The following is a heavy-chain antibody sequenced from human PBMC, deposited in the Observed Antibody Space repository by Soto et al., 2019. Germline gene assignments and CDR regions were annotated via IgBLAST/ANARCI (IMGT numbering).Heavy chain of an antibody. Sequence: SETLSLTCTVSGGSITSTSYYWVWIRQPPGTGLEWIGSVYYSGSTYYNPSLKSRVTISVDTSKNQFSLKMSSVTAADTALYYCARQSKPLGQYYYAMDVWGQGTTVTVYS. V-gene: IGHV4-39*01. CDR3: ARQSKPLGQYYYAMDV. J-gene: IGHJ6*02. CDR1: GGSITSTSYY. CDR2: VYYSGST. D-gene: IGHD4-4*01.